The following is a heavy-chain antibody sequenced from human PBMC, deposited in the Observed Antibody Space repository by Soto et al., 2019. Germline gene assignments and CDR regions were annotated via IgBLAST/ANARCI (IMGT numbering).Heavy chain of an antibody. CDR3: AKDRLGAIGNDAFDI. Sequence: GGSLRLSCAASGFTFSSYAMSWVRQAPGKGLEWVSAISGSGGSTYYADSMKGRFTISRDNSKNTLYLQMNSLRAEDTAVYCCAKDRLGAIGNDAFDIWGQGTMVTVSS. J-gene: IGHJ3*02. CDR2: ISGSGGST. CDR1: GFTFSSYA. D-gene: IGHD1-26*01. V-gene: IGHV3-23*01.